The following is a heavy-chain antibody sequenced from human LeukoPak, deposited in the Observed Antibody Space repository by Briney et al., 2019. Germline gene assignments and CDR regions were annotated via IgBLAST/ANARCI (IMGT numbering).Heavy chain of an antibody. CDR1: GGTFSSYV. D-gene: IGHD6-19*01. CDR3: ARDRQDSSGFDY. J-gene: IGHJ4*02. V-gene: IGHV1-69*13. Sequence: ASVKVSCKASGGTFSSYVISWVRQAPGQGLEWMGGIIPIFGTANYAQKFQGRVTITADESTSTAYMELSRLRSEDTAVYYCARDRQDSSGFDYWGQGTLVTVSS. CDR2: IIPIFGTA.